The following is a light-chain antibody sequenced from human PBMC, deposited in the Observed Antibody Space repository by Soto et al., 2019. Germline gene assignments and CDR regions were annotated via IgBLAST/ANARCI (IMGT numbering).Light chain of an antibody. V-gene: IGLV2-8*01. Sequence: QSVLTQPPSASGSPGQSVTISCTGTSSDVGGYNYVSWYQQHPGKAPKLMIYEVSKRPSGVPDRFSGSKSGNTASLTVSGLQAEDEADYYCSSYAGYNNPVVFGGGTKLTVL. J-gene: IGLJ2*01. CDR3: SSYAGYNNPVV. CDR2: EVS. CDR1: SSDVGGYNY.